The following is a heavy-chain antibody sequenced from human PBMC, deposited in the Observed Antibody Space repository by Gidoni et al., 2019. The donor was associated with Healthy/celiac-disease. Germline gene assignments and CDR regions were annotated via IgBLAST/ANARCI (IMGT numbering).Heavy chain of an antibody. Sequence: QVQLVQSGAEVKKPGASVKGSCKASGYTFTSYAMHWVRQAPGQRLEWMGWINAGNGNTKYSQKVQGRVTITRDTSASTAYMELSSLRSEDTAVYYCARCGGWSMVRAFFDYWGQGTLVTVSS. J-gene: IGHJ4*02. CDR3: ARCGGWSMVRAFFDY. CDR1: GYTFTSYA. D-gene: IGHD3-10*01. CDR2: INAGNGNT. V-gene: IGHV1-3*01.